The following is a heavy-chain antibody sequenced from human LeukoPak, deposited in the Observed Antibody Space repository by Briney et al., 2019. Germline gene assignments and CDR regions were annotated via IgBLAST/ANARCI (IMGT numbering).Heavy chain of an antibody. CDR2: INPSGGST. CDR1: GYTFTSYD. D-gene: IGHD6-19*01. V-gene: IGHV1-46*01. Sequence: ASVKVSCKASGYTFTSYDINWVRQATGQGLEWMGIINPSGGSTSYAQKFQGRVTMTRDMSTNTVYMELSSLRSEDTAVYYCARESSAVAAGHYWGQGTLVTVSS. J-gene: IGHJ4*02. CDR3: ARESSAVAAGHY.